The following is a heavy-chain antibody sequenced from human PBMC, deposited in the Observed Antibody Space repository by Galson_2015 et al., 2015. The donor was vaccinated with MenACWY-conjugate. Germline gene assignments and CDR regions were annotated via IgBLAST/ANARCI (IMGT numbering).Heavy chain of an antibody. D-gene: IGHD3-3*01. Sequence: QSGAEVKKPGESLTISCTGSGYSFTSYWIGWVRQMPGKGLEWMGIIYPGDSDTRYSPSFQGQVTISADKSISTAYLQWSSLKASDTAMYYCARGSWSGYQKTYYYYYGMDVWGQGTTVTVSS. CDR2: IYPGDSDT. V-gene: IGHV5-51*01. J-gene: IGHJ6*02. CDR3: ARGSWSGYQKTYYYYYGMDV. CDR1: GYSFTSYW.